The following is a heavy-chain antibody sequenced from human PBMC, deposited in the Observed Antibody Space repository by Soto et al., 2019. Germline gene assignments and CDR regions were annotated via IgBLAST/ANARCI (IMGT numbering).Heavy chain of an antibody. V-gene: IGHV1-24*01. D-gene: IGHD5-18*01. CDR2: FDPQDVET. CDR3: ATDLTRSYGYHIEF. CDR1: GYTLTELS. Sequence: GASVKVSCKVSGYTLTELSMHWVRQAPGKGLEWMGGFDPQDVETIYAQKFQGRVTMTEDTSTDTAYMELSSLRSEDTAVYYCATDLTRSYGYHIEFSGQGTLVTVSS. J-gene: IGHJ4*02.